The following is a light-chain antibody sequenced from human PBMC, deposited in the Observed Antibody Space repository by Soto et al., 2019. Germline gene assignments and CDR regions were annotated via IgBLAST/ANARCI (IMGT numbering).Light chain of an antibody. Sequence: DIQMTQSPSSLSASVGDRVTITCRGSQSITSYLNWYQQKPGKAPKLLIYAASSLQSGVPSRFSGSGSGTDFTLTISSLQPEDFATYYCQQTYSTPPCNFGQGTRLEIK. CDR3: QQTYSTPPCN. CDR2: AAS. V-gene: IGKV1-39*01. J-gene: IGKJ5*01. CDR1: QSITSY.